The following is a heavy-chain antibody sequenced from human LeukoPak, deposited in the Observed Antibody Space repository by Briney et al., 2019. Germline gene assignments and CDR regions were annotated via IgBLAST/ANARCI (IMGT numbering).Heavy chain of an antibody. CDR1: GNYW. V-gene: IGHV3-74*01. CDR3: VSFYETY. J-gene: IGHJ4*02. D-gene: IGHD2/OR15-2a*01. Sequence: PGGSLRLSCAASGNYWMHWVRQAPGKGLVWVSHINSDGSWTSYADSVKGLFTISKDNAKNTVYLQMNGLRAEDTAVYYCVSFYETYWGRGTLVTVSS. CDR2: INSDGSWT.